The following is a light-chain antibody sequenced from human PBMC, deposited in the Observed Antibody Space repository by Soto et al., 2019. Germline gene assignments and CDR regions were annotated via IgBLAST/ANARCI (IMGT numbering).Light chain of an antibody. CDR2: ATS. CDR3: QQSSNIPWT. CDR1: QGIRND. J-gene: IGKJ1*01. V-gene: IGKV1-6*01. Sequence: AIQMHQSQSSLSASVGERFTITRRASQGIRNDLGWYQQKPGKATNLLIYATSSLQGGVPSRFRGSGSGTEFTLSISNLQPDEFATYYCQQSSNIPWTFGNGNKVDIK.